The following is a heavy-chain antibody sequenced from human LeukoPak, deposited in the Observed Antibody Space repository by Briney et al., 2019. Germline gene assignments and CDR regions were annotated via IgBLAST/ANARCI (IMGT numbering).Heavy chain of an antibody. J-gene: IGHJ4*02. Sequence: ASVKVSCKASGYTFTGYYMHRVRQAPGQGLEWMGWINPNSGGTNYAQKFQGRVTMTRDTSISTAYMELSRLRSDDTAVYYCARAAGGIRGYSYGTYFDYWGQGTLVTVSS. D-gene: IGHD5-18*01. CDR2: INPNSGGT. V-gene: IGHV1-2*02. CDR1: GYTFTGYY. CDR3: ARAAGGIRGYSYGTYFDY.